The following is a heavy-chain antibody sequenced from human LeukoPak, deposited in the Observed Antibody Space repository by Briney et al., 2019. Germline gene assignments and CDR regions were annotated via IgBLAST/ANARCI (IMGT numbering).Heavy chain of an antibody. CDR2: ISSSSRTI. V-gene: IGHV3-48*04. Sequence: GGSLRLSCAASGFTFSSHSMNWVRQAPGKELEWVSYISSSSRTIYYADSVKGRFTISRDNAKNSLYLQKNSLRAEDTAVYYCARTSYYYDSSGYYSWFDPWGQGTLVTVS. CDR3: ARTSYYYDSSGYYSWFDP. D-gene: IGHD3-22*01. J-gene: IGHJ5*02. CDR1: GFTFSSHS.